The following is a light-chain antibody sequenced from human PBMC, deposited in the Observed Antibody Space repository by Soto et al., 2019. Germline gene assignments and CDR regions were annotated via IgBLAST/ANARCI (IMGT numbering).Light chain of an antibody. CDR1: QSVSSSD. V-gene: IGKV3-20*01. CDR3: QQYDT. Sequence: IVLTQSPGTLSLSPGERVTLSCRASQSVSSSDLAWYQQKPGQAPRLLIYSASSRATGIPDRFSGSGSGTDFTLTISRLEPEDFAVYYCQQYDTFGQGTKLEIK. CDR2: SAS. J-gene: IGKJ2*01.